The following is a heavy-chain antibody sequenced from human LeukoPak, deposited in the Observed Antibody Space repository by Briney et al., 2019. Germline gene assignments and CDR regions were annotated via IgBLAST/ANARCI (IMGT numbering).Heavy chain of an antibody. V-gene: IGHV4-61*02. J-gene: IGHJ6*03. D-gene: IGHD5-12*01. CDR1: GGSISSGSYY. CDR2: IYTSGST. Sequence: SETLSLTCTVSGGSISSGSYYWSWIRQPAGKGLEWIGRIYTSGSTNYNPSLKSRVTISVDTSKNQFSLKLSSVTAADTAVYYCAGFSGYAFYYYYMDVWGKGTTVTLSS. CDR3: AGFSGYAFYYYYMDV.